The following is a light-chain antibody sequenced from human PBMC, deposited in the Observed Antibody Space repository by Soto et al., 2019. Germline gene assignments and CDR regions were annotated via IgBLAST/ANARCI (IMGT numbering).Light chain of an antibody. V-gene: IGKV3-20*01. CDR1: QSVSSSY. CDR3: QQYGSSPLYT. Sequence: ENVVTQSRGTLSLSPGERATLSCRASQSVSSSYLAWYQQKPGQAPTLLIYGASTRATGIPDRFSGSGSGTDFTLTISRLEPEDFAVYYCQQYGSSPLYTFGQGTK. J-gene: IGKJ2*01. CDR2: GAS.